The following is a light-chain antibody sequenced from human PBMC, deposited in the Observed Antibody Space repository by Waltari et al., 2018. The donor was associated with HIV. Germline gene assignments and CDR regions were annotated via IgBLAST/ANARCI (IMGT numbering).Light chain of an antibody. CDR1: SSDVGGYNY. V-gene: IGLV2-14*01. CDR2: EVT. J-gene: IGLJ1*01. Sequence: LTLPASVSGSPGQSITISCSGTSSDVGGYNYVSWYQQHPGKAPKLMIYEVTNRPSGVSNRFSGSKSGNTASLTISGLQPEDEADYYCSSYTSTSTQVFGTGTTVTVL. CDR3: SSYTSTSTQV.